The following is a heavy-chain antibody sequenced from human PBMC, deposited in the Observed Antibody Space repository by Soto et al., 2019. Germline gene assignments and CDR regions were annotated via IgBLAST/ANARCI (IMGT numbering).Heavy chain of an antibody. D-gene: IGHD1-1*01. J-gene: IGHJ6*02. CDR3: ARDNDRPQLGGNYYYLLDV. V-gene: IGHV1-69*12. CDR1: GGTFRNSA. CDR2: IMPIFRTP. Sequence: QVQLEQSGAEVKKPGSSVKVSCKASGGTFRNSAFSWVRQAPGQGLEWMGGIMPIFRTPDYAQKFQGRVTITADETTSTTYMELSSLRSDDTAVYYCARDNDRPQLGGNYYYLLDVWGHGTAVPVSS.